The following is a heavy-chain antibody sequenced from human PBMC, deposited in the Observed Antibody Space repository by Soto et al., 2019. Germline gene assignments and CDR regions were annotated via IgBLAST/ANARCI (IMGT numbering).Heavy chain of an antibody. Sequence: SSDSVNISLLAGTRQPPGKGLEWIGYIYYSGSTNYNPSLKSRVTISVDTSKNQFSLKLSSVTAADTAVYYCARHLRYFDLDYWGQGTLVTSPQ. J-gene: IGHJ4*02. CDR2: IYYSGST. CDR1: SDSVNISL. D-gene: IGHD3-9*01. V-gene: IGHV4-59*08. CDR3: ARHLRYFDLDY.